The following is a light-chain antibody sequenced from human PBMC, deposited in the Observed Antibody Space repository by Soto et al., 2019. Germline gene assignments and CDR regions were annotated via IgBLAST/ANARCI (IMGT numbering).Light chain of an antibody. CDR1: QSVSRH. J-gene: IGKJ4*01. CDR3: QQYGSSPLT. CDR2: GAS. Sequence: EILMTQSPATLSVSPGERATLSFIASQSVSRHLAWYQQKPGQAPRLLIYGASSRATGIPDRFSGSGSGTDFTLTISRLEPEDFAVYYCQQYGSSPLTFGGGTKVDIK. V-gene: IGKV3-20*01.